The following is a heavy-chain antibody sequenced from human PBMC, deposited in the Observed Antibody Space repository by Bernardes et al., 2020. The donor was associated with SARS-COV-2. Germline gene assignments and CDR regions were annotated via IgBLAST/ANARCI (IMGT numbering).Heavy chain of an antibody. D-gene: IGHD2-8*02. J-gene: IGHJ3*02. Sequence: SETLSLTCTVSGGSISSGGYYWSWIRQHPGKGLEWIGYIYYSGSTYYNPSLKSRVTISVDTSKNQFSLKLSSVTAADTAVYYCVKGMVAYDAFDIWGQGTMVTVSS. CDR3: VKGMVAYDAFDI. V-gene: IGHV4-31*03. CDR1: GGSISSGGYY. CDR2: IYYSGST.